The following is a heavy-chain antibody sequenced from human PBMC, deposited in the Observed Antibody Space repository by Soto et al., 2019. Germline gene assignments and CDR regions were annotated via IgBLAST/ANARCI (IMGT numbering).Heavy chain of an antibody. J-gene: IGHJ5*02. Sequence: VQLLESGGGLVQPGGSLRLSCAASGFTFSSYAISWVRQAPGQGLEWMGGIIPIFGTANYAQKFQGRVTITADESTSTAYMELSSLRSEDTAVYYCARGIWFGELLRRFDPWGQGTLVTVSS. CDR2: IIPIFGTA. CDR1: GFTFSSYA. CDR3: ARGIWFGELLRRFDP. D-gene: IGHD3-10*01. V-gene: IGHV1-69*01.